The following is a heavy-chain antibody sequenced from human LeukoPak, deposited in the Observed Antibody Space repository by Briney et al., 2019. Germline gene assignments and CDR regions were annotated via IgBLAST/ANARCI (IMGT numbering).Heavy chain of an antibody. Sequence: GGSLRLSCAASGFTFSSYSMNWVRQAPGKGLEWVSSISSSSSYIYYADSVKGRFTISRDNAKNSLYLQMNSLRAEDTAVYYCARDGSGHIVVVTFDYWGQGTLVTVSS. CDR2: ISSSSSYI. J-gene: IGHJ4*02. CDR3: ARDGSGHIVVVTFDY. CDR1: GFTFSSYS. D-gene: IGHD2-21*02. V-gene: IGHV3-21*01.